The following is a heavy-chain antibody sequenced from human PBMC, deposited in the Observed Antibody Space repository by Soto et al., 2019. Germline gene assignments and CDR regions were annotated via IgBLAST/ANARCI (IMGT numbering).Heavy chain of an antibody. D-gene: IGHD3-9*01. V-gene: IGHV2-5*02. CDR1: GCVLMAPGVG. Sequence: GASLKLVYHPPAPTMTFDLSGCVLMAPGVGVGWMGWPPGKALEWLALIYWDDDKRYSPSLKGRLTITKDTSKNQVVLTMTNMDPVDTATYYCAHLYDTPEDYMDVWGKGTTVTVSS. J-gene: IGHJ6*03. CDR3: AHLYDTPEDYMDV. CDR2: IYWDDDK.